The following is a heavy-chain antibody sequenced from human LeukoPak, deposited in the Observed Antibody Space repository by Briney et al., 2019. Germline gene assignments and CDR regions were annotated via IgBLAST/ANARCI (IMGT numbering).Heavy chain of an antibody. CDR3: ARGNDILTGYYPLVY. Sequence: SVKVSFRASGGTFSSYAISWVRQAPGQGLEWMGGIIPIFGTANYAQKFQGRVTITADESTSTAYMELSSLRSEDTAVYYCARGNDILTGYYPLVYWGQGTLVTVSS. D-gene: IGHD3-9*01. CDR1: GGTFSSYA. J-gene: IGHJ4*02. V-gene: IGHV1-69*13. CDR2: IIPIFGTA.